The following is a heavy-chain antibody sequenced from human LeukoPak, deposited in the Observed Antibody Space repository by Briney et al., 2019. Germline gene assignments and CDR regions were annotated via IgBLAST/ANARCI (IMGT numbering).Heavy chain of an antibody. J-gene: IGHJ4*02. CDR2: ISSSSSYI. CDR3: AREGRWEKTPSC. V-gene: IGHV3-21*01. D-gene: IGHD1-26*01. Sequence: GGSLRLSCAASGFTFSSYSMNWVRQAPGKGLEWVSSISSSSSYIYYADSVKGRFTISRDNAKNSLYLQMNSLRAEDTAVYYCAREGRWEKTPSCWGQGTLVTVSS. CDR1: GFTFSSYS.